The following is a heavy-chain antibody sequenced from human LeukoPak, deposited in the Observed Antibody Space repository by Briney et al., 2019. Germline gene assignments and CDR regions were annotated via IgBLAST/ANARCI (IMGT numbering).Heavy chain of an antibody. CDR1: GFAFSSYA. D-gene: IGHD5-18*01. CDR2: ISGSGGST. J-gene: IGHJ4*02. V-gene: IGHV3-23*01. Sequence: GSLRLSCAASGFAFSSYAMSWVRQAPGKGLEWVSAISGSGGSTYYADSVKGRFTISRDNSKNTLYLQMNSLRAEDTAVHYCAKDPGYSYGPHYYFDYWGQGTLVTVSS. CDR3: AKDPGYSYGPHYYFDY.